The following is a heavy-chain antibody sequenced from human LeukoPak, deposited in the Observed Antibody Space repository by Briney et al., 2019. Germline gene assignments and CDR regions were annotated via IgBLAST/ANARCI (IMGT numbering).Heavy chain of an antibody. D-gene: IGHD3-22*01. CDR2: IYTSGST. CDR1: GGSISGYY. Sequence: SEPLSLTRTVSGGSISGYYWSWIRQPTGKGLEWIGRIYTSGSTNYNPSLKSRVTMSLDTSKNQFSLNLTSVTAADTAVYSCARIRDSSGYYLGAFDVWGQGTMVTVSS. V-gene: IGHV4-4*07. J-gene: IGHJ3*01. CDR3: ARIRDSSGYYLGAFDV.